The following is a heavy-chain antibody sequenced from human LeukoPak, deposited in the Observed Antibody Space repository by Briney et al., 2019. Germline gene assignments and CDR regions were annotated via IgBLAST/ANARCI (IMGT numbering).Heavy chain of an antibody. Sequence: SGTLSLTCTVSGGSISSYYWSWIRQPPGKGLEWIGYIYYSGSTNYNPSLKSRVTISVDTSKNQFSLKLSSVTAADTAVYYCARVRHGAFDIWGQGTMVTVSS. J-gene: IGHJ3*02. V-gene: IGHV4-59*01. CDR1: GGSISSYY. CDR2: IYYSGST. CDR3: ARVRHGAFDI.